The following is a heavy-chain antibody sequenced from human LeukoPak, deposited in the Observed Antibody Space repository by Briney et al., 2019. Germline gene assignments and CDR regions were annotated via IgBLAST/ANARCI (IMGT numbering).Heavy chain of an antibody. CDR2: INAGNGNT. J-gene: IGHJ4*02. Sequence: ASVKVSCKASGGTFTSYAMHWVRQAPGQRLEWMGWINAGNGNTKYSQKFQGRVTITRDTSASTAYMELSSLRSEDTAVYYCARDSTYYYDSSGYYYRYWGQGTLVTVSS. V-gene: IGHV1-3*01. CDR3: ARDSTYYYDSSGYYYRY. D-gene: IGHD3-22*01. CDR1: GGTFTSYA.